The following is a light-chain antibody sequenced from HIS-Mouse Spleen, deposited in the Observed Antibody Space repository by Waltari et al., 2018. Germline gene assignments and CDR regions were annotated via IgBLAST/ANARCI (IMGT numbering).Light chain of an antibody. V-gene: IGLV1-47*01. CDR3: AAWDDSLSGPWV. Sequence: QSVLTQPPSASGTPGQRVTISCSGSSSNIGSNYVYWYQQLPGTAPNILIYRNNQRPSGVPDRFSGSKSGTSASLAISGLRSEDEADYYCAAWDDSLSGPWVFGGGTKLTVL. CDR1: SSNIGSNY. J-gene: IGLJ3*02. CDR2: RNN.